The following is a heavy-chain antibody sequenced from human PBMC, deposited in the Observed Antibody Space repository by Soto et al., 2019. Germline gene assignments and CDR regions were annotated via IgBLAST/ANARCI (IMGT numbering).Heavy chain of an antibody. CDR3: AREADELWLPIDY. Sequence: QVQLVESGGGVVQPGRSLRLSCAASGFTFSSYGMHWVRQAPGKGLEWVAVIWYDGSNKYYADSVKGRFTISRDNSKNTLYLQMNSLRAEDTAGYYCAREADELWLPIDYWGQGTLVTVSS. CDR2: IWYDGSNK. D-gene: IGHD6-19*01. CDR1: GFTFSSYG. J-gene: IGHJ4*02. V-gene: IGHV3-33*01.